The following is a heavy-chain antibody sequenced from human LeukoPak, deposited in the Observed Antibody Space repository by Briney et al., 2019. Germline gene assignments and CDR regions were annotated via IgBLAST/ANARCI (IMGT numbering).Heavy chain of an antibody. D-gene: IGHD2-8*01. V-gene: IGHV4-59*11. CDR2: IYYNGII. Sequence: PSETPSLTCIVSGDSITNHYWSLIRRPPGKGLEWIGYIYYNGIINYNPSLKSRVTISVDTSRNQFSMKLNSVTAADTAVYYCARDGGARSFTNGLNWFDPWGQGILVTVSS. J-gene: IGHJ5*02. CDR3: ARDGGARSFTNGLNWFDP. CDR1: GDSITNHY.